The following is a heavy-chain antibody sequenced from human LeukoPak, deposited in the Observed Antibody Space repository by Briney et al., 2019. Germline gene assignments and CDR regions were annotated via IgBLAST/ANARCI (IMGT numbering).Heavy chain of an antibody. CDR3: ARDKTRWYFDL. CDR1: GGSISSGSCC. J-gene: IGHJ2*01. Sequence: SETPSLTCTVSGGSISSGSCCWSWIRQAAGKGLEWIGRIDTSGGTNYNPSLKSRVTISIDTSKNQVSLKVSSVTAADTAVYYCARDKTRWYFDLWGRGTLVTVSS. CDR2: IDTSGGT. V-gene: IGHV4-61*02.